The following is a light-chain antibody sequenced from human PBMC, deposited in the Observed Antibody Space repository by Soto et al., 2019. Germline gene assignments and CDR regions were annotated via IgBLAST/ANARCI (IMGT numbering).Light chain of an antibody. CDR3: QQYNSYWWT. CDR1: QSISTW. V-gene: IGKV1-5*03. J-gene: IGKJ1*01. CDR2: KAS. Sequence: DIQMTQSPSPLSASVGDRVTITCRASQSISTWLAWYQQKPGKAPKVLIYKASSLQSGVPLRFSGSGSGTEFTLTISSLQPDDFATYYCQQYNSYWWTFGQGTKVEIK.